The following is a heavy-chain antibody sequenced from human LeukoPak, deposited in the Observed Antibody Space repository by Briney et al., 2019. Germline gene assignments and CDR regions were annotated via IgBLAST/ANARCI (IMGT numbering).Heavy chain of an antibody. V-gene: IGHV1-46*03. CDR2: INPSGGST. Sequence: GASVKVSCKASGYTFTSYYMHWVRQVPGQGLEWMGIINPSGGSTSYAQKFQGRVTMTRDTSTSTVYMELSSLRSEDTAVYYCARDGAYDFWSGYYSTFDYWGQGTLVTVSS. CDR3: ARDGAYDFWSGYYSTFDY. D-gene: IGHD3-3*01. CDR1: GYTFTSYY. J-gene: IGHJ4*02.